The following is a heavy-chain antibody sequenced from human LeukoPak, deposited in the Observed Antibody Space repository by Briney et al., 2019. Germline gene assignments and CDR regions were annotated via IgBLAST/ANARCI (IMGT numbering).Heavy chain of an antibody. CDR2: IRGTDTNT. Sequence: GGSLRLSCAASGFTYGSFNMSGGRQAPGRSLEWVSAIRGTDTNTYYADSVRGRFTISRDNSNNTLFLQMNGLRAEDTAVYYCAKAGFYYGSGNMSPLGIGYFTMDVWGQGTTVTVSS. CDR3: AKAGFYYGSGNMSPLGIGYFTMDV. D-gene: IGHD3-10*01. J-gene: IGHJ6*02. CDR1: GFTYGSFN. V-gene: IGHV3-23*01.